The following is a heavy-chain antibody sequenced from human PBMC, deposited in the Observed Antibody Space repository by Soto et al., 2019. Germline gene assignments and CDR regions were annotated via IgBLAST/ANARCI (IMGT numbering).Heavy chain of an antibody. CDR2: IIPIFGTA. D-gene: IGHD3-22*01. CDR3: ASPYYDSSGYYFFFDY. Sequence: SVKVSCKASGGTFSSYAISWVRQAPGQGLEWMGGIIPIFGTANYAQKFQGRVTITADESTSTAYMELSSLRSEDTAVYYCASPYYDSSGYYFFFDYWGQGTLVTVSS. J-gene: IGHJ4*02. V-gene: IGHV1-69*13. CDR1: GGTFSSYA.